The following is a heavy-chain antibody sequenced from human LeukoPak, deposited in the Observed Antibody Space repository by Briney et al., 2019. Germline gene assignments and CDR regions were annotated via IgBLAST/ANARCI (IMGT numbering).Heavy chain of an antibody. Sequence: GGSLRLSCAASGFTFSSYSMNWVRQAPGKGLDWASSISSSSSYIYYADSVKGRFTISRDNAKNSLYLQMNSLRAEDTAVYYCARDTRYSSNLEPGRWGQGTLVTVSS. D-gene: IGHD6-13*01. CDR3: ARDTRYSSNLEPGR. V-gene: IGHV3-21*01. J-gene: IGHJ4*02. CDR1: GFTFSSYS. CDR2: ISSSSSYI.